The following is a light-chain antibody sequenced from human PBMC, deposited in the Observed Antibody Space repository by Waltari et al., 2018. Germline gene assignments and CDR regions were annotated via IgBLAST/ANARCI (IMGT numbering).Light chain of an antibody. Sequence: DIQMTQSPSSLSASVGDKVTITCQASHDIRDDLNWYQQKRGKAPKLLIYGASNLETGVSSRFSGGRSGTDFTLTISSLQPEDFATYYCQQTYTSPPTFGQGTKMEIK. CDR1: HDIRDD. J-gene: IGKJ1*01. CDR2: GAS. CDR3: QQTYTSPPT. V-gene: IGKV1-33*01.